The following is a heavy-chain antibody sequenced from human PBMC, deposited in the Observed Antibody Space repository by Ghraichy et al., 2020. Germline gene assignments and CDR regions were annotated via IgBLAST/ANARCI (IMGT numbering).Heavy chain of an antibody. J-gene: IGHJ4*02. D-gene: IGHD6-19*01. CDR2: IYYSGST. V-gene: IGHV4-61*01. CDR3: ARVIVAGTVIVDY. CDR1: GGSVSSGSYY. Sequence: SETLSLTCTVSGGSVSSGSYYWSWIRQPPGKGLEWIGYIYYSGSTNYNPSLKSRVTISVDTSKNQFSLKLSSVTAADTAVYYCARVIVAGTVIVDYWGQGTLVTVSS.